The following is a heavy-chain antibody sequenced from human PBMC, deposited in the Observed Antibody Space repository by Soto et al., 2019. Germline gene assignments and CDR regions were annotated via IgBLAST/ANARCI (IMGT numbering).Heavy chain of an antibody. CDR3: ARAGDIVVVVAAIRGWFAP. Sequence: SETLSLTCTVSGGSISSGGYYWSWIRQHPGKGLEWIGYIYYSGSTYYNPSLKSRVTISVDTSKNQFSLKLSSVTAAGTAVYYCARAGDIVVVVAAIRGWFAPWGQGTLVTVSS. J-gene: IGHJ5*02. V-gene: IGHV4-31*03. CDR1: GGSISSGGYY. D-gene: IGHD2-15*01. CDR2: IYYSGST.